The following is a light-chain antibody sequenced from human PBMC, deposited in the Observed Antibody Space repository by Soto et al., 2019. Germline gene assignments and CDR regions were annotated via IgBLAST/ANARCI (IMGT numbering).Light chain of an antibody. CDR1: SSDVGAYNY. V-gene: IGLV2-14*01. CDR3: TSYTSSVTLV. CDR2: DVI. Sequence: QSALTQPASVSGSPGQSITISCTGTSSDVGAYNYVSWYQQHPGKVPKLIIYDVINRPSGVSSRFSGSKSVNTASLTISGLQGEDEADYYCTSYTSSVTLVFGGGTKLTVL. J-gene: IGLJ3*02.